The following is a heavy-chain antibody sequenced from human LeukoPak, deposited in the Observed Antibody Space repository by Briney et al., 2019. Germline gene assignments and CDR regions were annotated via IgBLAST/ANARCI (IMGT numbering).Heavy chain of an antibody. CDR1: GLTLSDYA. CDR3: ASGSSWSSLIDN. CDR2: ISPGGGSI. V-gene: IGHV3-23*01. J-gene: IGHJ4*02. D-gene: IGHD6-13*01. Sequence: GGSLRLSCAASGLTLSDYAMTWVRQAPGKGLEWVSSISPGGGSISYADSVKGRFTISRDKSKNTLYLLMSSLSVEDTATYFCASGSSWSSLIDNWGQGTLVAVSS.